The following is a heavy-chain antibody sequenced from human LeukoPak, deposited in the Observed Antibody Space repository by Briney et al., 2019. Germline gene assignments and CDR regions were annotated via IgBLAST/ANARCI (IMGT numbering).Heavy chain of an antibody. Sequence: SVKVSCKASGGTFSSYAISWVRQAPGQGLEWMGGIIPIFGTANYAQKFQGRVTITADESTSTAYMELSSLRSEDTAVYYCARSNPRNDAFDVWGQGTMVTVSS. CDR1: GGTFSSYA. CDR2: IIPIFGTA. V-gene: IGHV1-69*13. CDR3: ARSNPRNDAFDV. J-gene: IGHJ3*01.